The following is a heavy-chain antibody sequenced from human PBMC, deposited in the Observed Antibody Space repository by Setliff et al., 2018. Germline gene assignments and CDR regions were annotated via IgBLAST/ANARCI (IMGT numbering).Heavy chain of an antibody. D-gene: IGHD2-2*01. V-gene: IGHV4-34*01. CDR3: RLANRSTNCEEALDY. CDR2: INHSGST. J-gene: IGHJ4*02. CDR1: DGSFSDYY. Sequence: PSETLSLTCAVYDGSFSDYYWSWIRQPPGKGLEWIGEINHSGSTNYKSSLKSRVTMSVDTSKNQFSLNLNSVTAADTAVYYFRLANRSTNCEEALDYWSQGTLVTVSS.